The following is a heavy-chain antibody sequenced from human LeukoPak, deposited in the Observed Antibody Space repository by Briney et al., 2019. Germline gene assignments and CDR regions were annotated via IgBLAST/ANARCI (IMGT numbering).Heavy chain of an antibody. V-gene: IGHV3-21*01. CDR3: ARSPSYGYVDC. D-gene: IGHD4-17*01. J-gene: IGHJ4*02. CDR2: ISSSSSYI. CDR1: GYTFSSYS. Sequence: GGSLRLSCAASGYTFSSYSMNWVRQAPGKGLEWVSSISSSSSYIYYADSVKGRFTISRDNAKNTLYLQMNSLRAEDTAVYYCARSPSYGYVDCWGQGTLVTVSS.